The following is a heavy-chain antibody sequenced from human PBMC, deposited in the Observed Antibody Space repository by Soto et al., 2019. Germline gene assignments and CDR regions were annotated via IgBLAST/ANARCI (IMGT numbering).Heavy chain of an antibody. J-gene: IGHJ6*02. Sequence: NPSETLSLTCTVSGDSISSGDYYWSWIRQSPEKGLEWIGCIYYSGNTYYNPSLESRVSMSVDTSKNQFSLELSSVTAADTAVYYCSSNALSHKYYGMDVWGQGTTVTVSS. V-gene: IGHV4-30-4*01. CDR3: SSNALSHKYYGMDV. CDR1: GDSISSGDYY. CDR2: IYYSGNT.